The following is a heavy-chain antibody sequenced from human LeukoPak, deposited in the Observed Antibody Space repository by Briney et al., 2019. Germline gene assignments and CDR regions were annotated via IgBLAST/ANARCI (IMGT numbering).Heavy chain of an antibody. CDR3: ATGRLAFDI. V-gene: IGHV1-69*06. CDR1: GYTFTGYY. CDR2: IIPIFGTA. J-gene: IGHJ3*02. Sequence: GASVKVSCKASGYTFTGYYMHWVRQAPGQGLEWMGGIIPIFGTANYAQKFQGRVTMTEDTSTDTAYMELSSLRSEDTAVYYCATGRLAFDIWGQGTMVTVSS.